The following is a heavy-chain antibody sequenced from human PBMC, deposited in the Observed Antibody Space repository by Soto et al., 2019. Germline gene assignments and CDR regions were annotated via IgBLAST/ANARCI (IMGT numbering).Heavy chain of an antibody. Sequence: SETLSLTCTVSGGPISSSSYYWGWIRQPPGKGLEWIGSIYYSGSTYYNPSLKSRVTISVDTSKNQFSLKLSSVTAADTAVYYCATSYSGSYYEVDYWGQGTLVTVSS. CDR1: GGPISSSSYY. V-gene: IGHV4-39*01. CDR3: ATSYSGSYYEVDY. D-gene: IGHD1-26*01. J-gene: IGHJ4*02. CDR2: IYYSGST.